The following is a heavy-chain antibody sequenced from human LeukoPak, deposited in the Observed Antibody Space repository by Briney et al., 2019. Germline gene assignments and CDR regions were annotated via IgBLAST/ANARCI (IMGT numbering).Heavy chain of an antibody. Sequence: GGSLRLSRAASGFTFSSYAMSWVRQAPGKGLEWVSAISGSGGSTYYADSVKGRFTISRDNSKNTLYLQMNSLRAEDTAVYYCANSIAAAGTLAFDYWGQGTLVTVSS. CDR1: GFTFSSYA. CDR2: ISGSGGST. CDR3: ANSIAAAGTLAFDY. V-gene: IGHV3-23*01. D-gene: IGHD6-13*01. J-gene: IGHJ4*02.